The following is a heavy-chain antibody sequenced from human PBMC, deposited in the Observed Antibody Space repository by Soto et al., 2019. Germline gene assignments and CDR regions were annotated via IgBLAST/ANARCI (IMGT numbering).Heavy chain of an antibody. V-gene: IGHV4-59*08. CDR3: ARLAVMGEFDY. Sequence: SETLSLTCTVSGGSISGYYWGWIRQSPVRGLELIGYIHYSGSTYYNPSLNSRVTISLDTSKKQFSLTLSSVTAADTAVYYCARLAVMGEFDYWGQGTLVTVSS. CDR1: GGSISGYY. J-gene: IGHJ4*02. D-gene: IGHD3-16*01. CDR2: IHYSGST.